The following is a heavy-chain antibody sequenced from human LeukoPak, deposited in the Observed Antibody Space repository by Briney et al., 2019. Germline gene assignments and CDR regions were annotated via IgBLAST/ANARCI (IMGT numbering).Heavy chain of an antibody. V-gene: IGHV1-3*01. D-gene: IGHD6-13*01. J-gene: IGHJ4*02. CDR1: GYTFTSYA. Sequence: ASVKVSCKASGYTFTSYAMHWVRQAPGQRLEWMGWINASNGNTKYSQKLQGRVTITRDTSATTAYMELSGLRSEDTAVYYCARDHSSSWYFDYWGQGTLVTVSS. CDR3: ARDHSSSWYFDY. CDR2: INASNGNT.